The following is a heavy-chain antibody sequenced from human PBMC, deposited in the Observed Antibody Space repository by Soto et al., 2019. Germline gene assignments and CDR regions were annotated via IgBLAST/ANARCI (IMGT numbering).Heavy chain of an antibody. J-gene: IGHJ5*02. D-gene: IGHD2-2*01. Sequence: QVQLVQSGAEVKKPGASVKVSCKASGYTFTSYDINWVRQATGQGLEWMGWMNPNSGNTGYAQKFQGRVTMTRNTSISIAYMELSSLRSEDTAVYYCARGVFLDIVLVPAVKRHNWFDPWGQGTLVTVSS. CDR1: GYTFTSYD. CDR3: ARGVFLDIVLVPAVKRHNWFDP. V-gene: IGHV1-8*01. CDR2: MNPNSGNT.